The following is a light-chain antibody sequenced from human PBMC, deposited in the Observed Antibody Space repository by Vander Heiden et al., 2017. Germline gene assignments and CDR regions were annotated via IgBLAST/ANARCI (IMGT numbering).Light chain of an antibody. CDR2: SDT. CDR3: QSADSSGTYSVV. Sequence: SSDLTQPPSVSVSPGQTAKITCSGPVLARQNAYWYQQKPGQAPLLLIYSDTKRPSRIPERFSGSISGTIVTLTISDVQAEDEADYYCQSADSSGTYSVVFGGGTQLTVL. J-gene: IGLJ2*01. CDR1: VLARQN. V-gene: IGLV3-25*03.